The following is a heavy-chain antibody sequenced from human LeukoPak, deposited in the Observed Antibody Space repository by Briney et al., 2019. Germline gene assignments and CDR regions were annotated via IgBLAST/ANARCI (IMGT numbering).Heavy chain of an antibody. CDR1: GYSFSDYW. J-gene: IGHJ6*03. V-gene: IGHV5-51*01. D-gene: IGHD2/OR15-2a*01. CDR2: IYPTDSDT. Sequence: PGESLKISCKGSGYSFSDYWIGWVRQVPGKGLEWVGIIYPTDSDTRYSPSFQDQVTISADKSINTAYLQWSSLRASDTAIYYCARHTAAPGYFHYYYMDVWGKGTTVTVSS. CDR3: ARHTAAPGYFHYYYMDV.